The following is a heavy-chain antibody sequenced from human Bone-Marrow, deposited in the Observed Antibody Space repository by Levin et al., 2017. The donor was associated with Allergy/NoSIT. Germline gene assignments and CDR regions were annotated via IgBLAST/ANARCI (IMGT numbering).Heavy chain of an antibody. CDR3: ARDPLEGYCSSTSCYRGYYYYGMDV. Sequence: GESLKISCAASGFTFSSYGMHWVRQAPGKGLEWVAVIWYDGSNKYYADSVKGRFTISRDNSKNTLYLQMNSLRAEDTAVYYCARDPLEGYCSSTSCYRGYYYYGMDVWGQGTTVTVSS. D-gene: IGHD2-2*02. CDR1: GFTFSSYG. V-gene: IGHV3-33*01. CDR2: IWYDGSNK. J-gene: IGHJ6*02.